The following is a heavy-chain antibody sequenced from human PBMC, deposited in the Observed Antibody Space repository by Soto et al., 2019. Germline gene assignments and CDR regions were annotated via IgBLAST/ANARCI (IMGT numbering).Heavy chain of an antibody. D-gene: IGHD6-19*01. J-gene: IGHJ5*02. CDR2: ISAYNGNT. V-gene: IGHV1-18*01. Sequence: ASVKVSCKASGYTFTSYGISWVRQAPGQGLEWMGWISAYNGNTNYAQKLQGRVTMTTDTSTSTAYMELRSLRSDDTAVYCCARDGVLAVAGSYSRWFDPWGQGTLVTVSS. CDR3: ARDGVLAVAGSYSRWFDP. CDR1: GYTFTSYG.